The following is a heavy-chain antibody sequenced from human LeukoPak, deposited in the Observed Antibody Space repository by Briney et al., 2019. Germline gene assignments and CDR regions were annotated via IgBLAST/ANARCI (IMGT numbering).Heavy chain of an antibody. V-gene: IGHV3-33*03. Sequence: PGGSLRLSCVASGFTFSSYGMHWVRQAPGKGLEWVADIWYDGKNEHFADSVRGRFTISRDNTMNSLYLQMSSLRAEDTAVYYCATDRGWRTSGYYLYYFEYWGQGTLVTYSS. CDR1: GFTFSSYG. J-gene: IGHJ4*02. CDR3: ATDRGWRTSGYYLYYFEY. D-gene: IGHD3-3*01. CDR2: IWYDGKNE.